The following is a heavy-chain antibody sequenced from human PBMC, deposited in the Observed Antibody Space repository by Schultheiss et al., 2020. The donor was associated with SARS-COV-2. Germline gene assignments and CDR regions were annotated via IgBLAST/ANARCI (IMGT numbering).Heavy chain of an antibody. CDR2: ISGSGGST. CDR3: ARDRYSSSGLDV. Sequence: GESLKISCAASGFTFSSYSMNWVRQAPGKGLEWVSAISGSGGSTYYADSVKGRFTVSRDNSKNTLYLQMNSLRAEDTAVYYCARDRYSSSGLDVWGQGTTVTVSS. CDR1: GFTFSSYS. D-gene: IGHD3-22*01. V-gene: IGHV3-23*01. J-gene: IGHJ6*02.